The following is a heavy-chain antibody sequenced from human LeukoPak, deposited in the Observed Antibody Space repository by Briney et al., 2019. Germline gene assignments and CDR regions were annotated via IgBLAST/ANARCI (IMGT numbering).Heavy chain of an antibody. Sequence: GGSLRLSCVASSFTFSDYWMHWVRQAPGKGLVWVSRINSVGSSTNYADSVKGRFTISRDNAKNTLYLQMNSLRAEDTAVYYCARFNYDSKYYDYWGQGTLVTVSS. J-gene: IGHJ4*02. CDR1: SFTFSDYW. V-gene: IGHV3-74*01. D-gene: IGHD3-16*01. CDR3: ARFNYDSKYYDY. CDR2: INSVGSST.